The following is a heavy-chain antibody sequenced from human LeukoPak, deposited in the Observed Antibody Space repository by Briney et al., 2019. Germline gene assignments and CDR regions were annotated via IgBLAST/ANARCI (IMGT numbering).Heavy chain of an antibody. V-gene: IGHV1-18*01. CDR1: GYTFTSYG. CDR2: ISAYNGNT. D-gene: IGHD1-26*01. Sequence: ASVKVSCKASGYTFTSYGISWVRQAPGQGLEWMGWISAYNGNTNYAQKFQGKVTITADVSTSTAYMELSSLRSEDTAVYYCAGVGATTSTEFDPWGQGTLVTVSS. J-gene: IGHJ5*02. CDR3: AGVGATTSTEFDP.